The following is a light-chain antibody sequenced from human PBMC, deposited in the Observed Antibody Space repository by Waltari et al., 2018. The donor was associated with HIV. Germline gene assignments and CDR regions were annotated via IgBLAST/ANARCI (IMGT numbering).Light chain of an antibody. CDR1: SSDVGPYDY. Sequence: QSALTQPPSASGSPGQSVTISCTGTSSDVGPYDYVYWYQQHPGKAPKLMIYEVSKRPAGVPVVFSGSKSANTASLTVSGLQEDDEADYYCSSYAGSNNLVFGGGTKLTVL. CDR3: SSYAGSNNLV. J-gene: IGLJ3*02. V-gene: IGLV2-8*01. CDR2: EVS.